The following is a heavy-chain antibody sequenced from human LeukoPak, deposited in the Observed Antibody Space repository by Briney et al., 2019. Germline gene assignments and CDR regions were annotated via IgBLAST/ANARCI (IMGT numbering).Heavy chain of an antibody. CDR3: ARRRYYYGMDV. CDR2: IYYSGST. V-gene: IGHV4-59*08. CDR1: GGSISSYY. Sequence: SETLSLTCTVSGGSISSYYWSWIRQPPGKGLEWIGYIYYSGSTNYNPSLKSRVTISVDTSKNQFSLKLSSVTAADTAVYYCARRRYYYGMDVWGQGTTVTVSS. J-gene: IGHJ6*02.